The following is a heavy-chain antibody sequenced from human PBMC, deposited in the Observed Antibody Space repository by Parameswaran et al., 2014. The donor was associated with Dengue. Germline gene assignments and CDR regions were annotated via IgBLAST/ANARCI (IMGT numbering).Heavy chain of an antibody. J-gene: IGHJ6*02. V-gene: IGHV3-48*03. CDR2: ISSSGSTI. Sequence: WIRQPPGKGLEWVSYISSSGSTIYYADSVKGRFTISRDNAKNSLYLQMNSLRAEDTAVYYCAGSLRHAGGMDVWGQGTTVTVSS. D-gene: IGHD3-3*01. CDR3: AGSLRHAGGMDV.